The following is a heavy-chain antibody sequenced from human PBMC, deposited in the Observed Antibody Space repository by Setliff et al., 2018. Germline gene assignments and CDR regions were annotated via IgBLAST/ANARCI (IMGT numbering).Heavy chain of an antibody. CDR1: GFTFTSYW. V-gene: IGHV3-7*01. D-gene: IGHD3-3*01. CDR3: ARDATYYDFWSDYSPDAFDI. Sequence: GSLRLSCEASGFTFTSYWMSWVRQAPGKGLEWVANIKQDGSEKYYVDSVKGRFAISRDNAKNSLYLQMNSLRAEDTAMYYCARDATYYDFWSDYSPDAFDIWGQGTMGTVSS. CDR2: IKQDGSEK. J-gene: IGHJ3*02.